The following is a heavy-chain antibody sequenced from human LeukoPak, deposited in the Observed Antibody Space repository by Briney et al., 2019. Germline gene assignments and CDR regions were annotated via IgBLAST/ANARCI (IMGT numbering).Heavy chain of an antibody. CDR2: IYYSGST. CDR3: ARLSGWYDY. D-gene: IGHD6-19*01. J-gene: IGHJ4*02. CDR1: GGSISSSSYY. Sequence: SETLSLICTVSGGSISSSSYYWGWIRQPPGKGLEWIGSIYYSGSTYYNPSLKSRVTISVDTSKNQFSLKLSSVTAADTAVYYCARLSGWYDYWGQGTLVTVSS. V-gene: IGHV4-39*01.